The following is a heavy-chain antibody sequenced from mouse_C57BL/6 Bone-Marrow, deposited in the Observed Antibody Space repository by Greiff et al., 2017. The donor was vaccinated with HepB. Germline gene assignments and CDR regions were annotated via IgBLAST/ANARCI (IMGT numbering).Heavy chain of an antibody. CDR1: GYTFTSYG. CDR2: IYPRSGNT. CDR3: ASGGSSNWYFDV. J-gene: IGHJ1*03. V-gene: IGHV1-81*01. Sequence: VQLQQSGAELARPGASVKLSCKASGYTFTSYGISWVKQRTGQGLEWIGEIYPRSGNTYYNEKFKGKATLTADKSSSTAYMELRSLTSEDSAVYFCASGGSSNWYFDVWGTGTTVTVAS. D-gene: IGHD1-1*01.